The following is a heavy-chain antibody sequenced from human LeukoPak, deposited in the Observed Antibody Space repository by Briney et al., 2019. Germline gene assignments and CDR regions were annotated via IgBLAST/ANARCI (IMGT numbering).Heavy chain of an antibody. CDR3: ARGTVTTAYYFDY. D-gene: IGHD4-17*01. J-gene: IGHJ4*02. CDR2: IYYSGST. CDR1: GGSISSGGYY. V-gene: IGHV4-31*03. Sequence: SETLSLTCTVSGGSISSGGYYWSWIRQHPGKGLEWIGYIYYSGSTYYNPSLKSRVTISVGTSKNQFSLKLSSVTAADTAVYYCARGTVTTAYYFDYWGQGTLVTVSS.